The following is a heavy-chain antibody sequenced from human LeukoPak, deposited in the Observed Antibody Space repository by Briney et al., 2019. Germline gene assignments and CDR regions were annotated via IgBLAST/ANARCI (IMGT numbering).Heavy chain of an antibody. CDR1: GGSISSGDYY. Sequence: PSQTLSLTCTVSGGSISSGDYYWSWIRQPPGKGLEWIGYIHYSGSTYYNPSLKSRVSISVDRSKSQFSLKLYSVTAADTAVYYCASISPGIDAFDIWGQGTMVTVSS. D-gene: IGHD1-14*01. V-gene: IGHV4-30-4*01. J-gene: IGHJ3*02. CDR2: IHYSGST. CDR3: ASISPGIDAFDI.